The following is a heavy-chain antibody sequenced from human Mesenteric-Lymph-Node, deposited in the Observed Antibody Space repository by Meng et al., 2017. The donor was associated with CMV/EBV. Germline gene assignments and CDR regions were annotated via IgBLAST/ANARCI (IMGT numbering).Heavy chain of an antibody. D-gene: IGHD4-17*01. V-gene: IGHV1-18*01. Sequence: ASVKVSCKASGYTFTGHGISWLRLAPGQGLEYMAWISAYNGRTNYAQKFQGRVTVTTDTSTTTAYMELRSLRSDDTAVYYCARDGPDYGDYVNFDYWGQGTLVTVSS. CDR2: ISAYNGRT. J-gene: IGHJ4*02. CDR3: ARDGPDYGDYVNFDY. CDR1: GYTFTGHG.